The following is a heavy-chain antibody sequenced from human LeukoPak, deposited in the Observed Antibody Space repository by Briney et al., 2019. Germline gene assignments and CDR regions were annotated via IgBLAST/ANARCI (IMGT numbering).Heavy chain of an antibody. Sequence: SETLSLTCTVSGGSISSHYWSWIRQPPGKGLEWIGYIYYSGSTNYNPSLKSRVTISVDTSKNQFSLKLSSVTAADTAVYYCARDLIDSSGYYVSRLGYWGQGTLVTVSS. D-gene: IGHD3-22*01. CDR2: IYYSGST. V-gene: IGHV4-59*11. CDR3: ARDLIDSSGYYVSRLGY. CDR1: GGSISSHY. J-gene: IGHJ4*02.